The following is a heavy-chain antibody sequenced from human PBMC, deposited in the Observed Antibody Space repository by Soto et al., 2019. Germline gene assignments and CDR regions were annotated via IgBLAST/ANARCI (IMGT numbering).Heavy chain of an antibody. D-gene: IGHD3-10*01. CDR1: GFTFSSYA. CDR3: AKGSLLLWFGELLGEAYFYY. Sequence: EVQLLESGGGLVQPGGSLRLSCAASGFTFSSYAMSWVRQAPGKGLEWVSAISGSGGSTYYADSVKGRFTISRDNSKNTLYLQMNSLRAEDTDVYYCAKGSLLLWFGELLGEAYFYYWGQGTLVTVSS. J-gene: IGHJ4*02. V-gene: IGHV3-23*01. CDR2: ISGSGGST.